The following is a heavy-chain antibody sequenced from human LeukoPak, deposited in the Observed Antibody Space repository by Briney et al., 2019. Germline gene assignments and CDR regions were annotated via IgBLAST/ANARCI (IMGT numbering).Heavy chain of an antibody. D-gene: IGHD3-10*01. CDR1: GGSISSSY. V-gene: IGHV4-59*08. CDR3: ARGGGSGRGNWFDP. Sequence: SETLSLTCTVSGGSISSSYWSWIRQPPGKGLEWIGYIYYSGSTNYNPSLKSRVTISVDTSKNQFSLKLSSVTAADTAVYYCARGGGSGRGNWFDPWGQGSLVIVSS. CDR2: IYYSGST. J-gene: IGHJ5*02.